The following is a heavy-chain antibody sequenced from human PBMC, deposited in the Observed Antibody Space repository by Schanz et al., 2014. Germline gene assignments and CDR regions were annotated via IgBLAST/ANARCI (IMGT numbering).Heavy chain of an antibody. D-gene: IGHD2-2*02. V-gene: IGHV4-61*02. Sequence: QVQLQESGPGLVKPSQTLSLTCSVSGGSISSGSYYWNWIRQPAGKGLEWIGRVYTSGSTNYNPSHKQRPPISLPTPKTQFPLNLRSFTAADTAVYYCARGGARRFPVVPDAIQGLRGHYYYYYLDVWGKGTTVTASS. J-gene: IGHJ6*03. CDR1: GGSISSGSYY. CDR2: VYTSGST. CDR3: ARGGARRFPVVPDAIQGLRGHYYYYYLDV.